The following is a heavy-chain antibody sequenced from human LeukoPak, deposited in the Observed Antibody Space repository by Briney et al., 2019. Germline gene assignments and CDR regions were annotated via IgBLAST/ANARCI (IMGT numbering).Heavy chain of an antibody. CDR2: ISKDGTGT. CDR1: GFTFSNYA. V-gene: IGHV3-30-3*01. D-gene: IGHD2-2*01. Sequence: GGSLRLSCAASGFTFSNYAIHWVRQAPGKGLEWAALISKDGTGTYYPDSVKGRFTISRDNSKNTLYLQMNSLRTEDTAMYYCAILGYSSSVFDCWGQETLVTVSS. J-gene: IGHJ4*02. CDR3: AILGYSSSVFDC.